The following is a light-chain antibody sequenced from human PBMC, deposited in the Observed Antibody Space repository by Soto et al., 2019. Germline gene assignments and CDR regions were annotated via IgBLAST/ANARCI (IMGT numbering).Light chain of an antibody. CDR3: SSYTINYTYV. J-gene: IGLJ1*01. CDR2: DVS. V-gene: IGLV2-14*01. CDR1: SSDIGGYNY. Sequence: QSVLTQPASVSGSPGQSITISCTGTSSDIGGYNYVSWYQQYPGNAPKLIIYDVSYRPSGVSNRFSGSKSGNTASLTISGLQAEDEAEYHCSSYTINYTYVFGTGTKLTVL.